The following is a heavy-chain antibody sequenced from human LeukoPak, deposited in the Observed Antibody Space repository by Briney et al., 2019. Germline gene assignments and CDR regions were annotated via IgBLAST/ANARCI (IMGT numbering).Heavy chain of an antibody. V-gene: IGHV1-46*01. D-gene: IGHD2-15*01. CDR3: ARDYLKVVVAGTAPSAGHMDY. J-gene: IGHJ4*02. CDR2: INPSGGST. CDR1: GYTFTSYY. Sequence: ASVKVSCKASGYTFTSYYMHWVRQAPGQGLEWRGIINPSGGSTSYAQKFQGRVTMTRDTSTSTVYMELSSLRSEDMAVYYCARDYLKVVVAGTAPSAGHMDYWGQGTLVTVSS.